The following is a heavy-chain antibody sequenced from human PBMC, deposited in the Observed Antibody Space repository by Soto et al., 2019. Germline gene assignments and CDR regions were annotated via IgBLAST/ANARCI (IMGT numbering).Heavy chain of an antibody. J-gene: IGHJ5*02. CDR1: GGSFSGYY. CDR3: ARGGRGGSRPTTS. D-gene: IGHD2-15*01. CDR2: INQSGST. Sequence: PSETMSLTCAVFGGSFSGYYWSWIRQPPGKGLEWIGEINQSGSTNYNPSLKSRVTISEDTSKNQFSLKLTSVTAADTAIYHCARGGRGGSRPTTSWGQGTLVTVSS. V-gene: IGHV4-34*01.